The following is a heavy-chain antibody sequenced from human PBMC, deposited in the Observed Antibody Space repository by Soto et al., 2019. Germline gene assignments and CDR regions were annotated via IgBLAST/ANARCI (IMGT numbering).Heavy chain of an antibody. Sequence: PSETLSLTCAVYGGSFSGYYWSWIRQPPGKGLEWIGEINHSGSTNYNPSLKSRVTISVDTSKNQFPLKLSSVTAADTAVYYCARLILISRKAYYYYGMDVWGQGTTVTVSS. J-gene: IGHJ6*02. CDR2: INHSGST. CDR3: ARLILISRKAYYYYGMDV. V-gene: IGHV4-34*01. D-gene: IGHD3-9*01. CDR1: GGSFSGYY.